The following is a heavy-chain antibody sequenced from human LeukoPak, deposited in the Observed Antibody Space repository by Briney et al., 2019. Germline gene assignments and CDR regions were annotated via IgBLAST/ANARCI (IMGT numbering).Heavy chain of an antibody. J-gene: IGHJ4*02. CDR3: ARGGDSSNWYPGYFDY. CDR2: IKSDGSST. V-gene: IGHV3-74*01. Sequence: GGSLRLSCAPSGFTFSNYWMHWVRQAPGKGPVWVSRIKSDGSSTRFADSVQGRFTISRDNGKNKLYLQMNSLRAEDTAVYYCARGGDSSNWYPGYFDYWGQGALVTVSS. CDR1: GFTFSNYW. D-gene: IGHD6-13*01.